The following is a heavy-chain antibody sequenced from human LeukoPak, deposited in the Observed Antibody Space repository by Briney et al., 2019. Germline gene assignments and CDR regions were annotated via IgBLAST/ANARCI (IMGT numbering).Heavy chain of an antibody. Sequence: GASVKVSCKASGYTFTSYGISWVRQAPGQGLEWMGWISAYNGNTNYAQKLQGRVTMTTDTSTSTAYMELRSLRSDDTAVYYCARENYDFWTQPGYYYYMDVWGKGTTVTVSS. V-gene: IGHV1-18*01. J-gene: IGHJ6*03. CDR2: ISAYNGNT. CDR3: ARENYDFWTQPGYYYYMDV. CDR1: GYTFTSYG. D-gene: IGHD3-3*01.